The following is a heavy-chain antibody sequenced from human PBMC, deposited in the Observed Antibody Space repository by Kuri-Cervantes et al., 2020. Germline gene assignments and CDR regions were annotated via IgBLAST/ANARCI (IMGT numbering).Heavy chain of an antibody. Sequence: GSLRLSCTVSGGSVSRSYWSWMRQPPGKGLEWIGYISYTDSTNYNPSLKSRVTITVDTSKNQFSLKLSSVTAADTAVYYCASRTDYGDLADAFDIWGQGTMVTVSS. CDR3: ASRTDYGDLADAFDI. V-gene: IGHV4-59*08. D-gene: IGHD4-17*01. CDR1: GGSVSRSY. CDR2: ISYTDST. J-gene: IGHJ3*02.